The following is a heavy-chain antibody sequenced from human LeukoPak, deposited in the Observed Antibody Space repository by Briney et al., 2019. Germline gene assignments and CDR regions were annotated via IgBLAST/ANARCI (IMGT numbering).Heavy chain of an antibody. D-gene: IGHD3-3*01. Sequence: SETLSLTCAVSGDSISSSSYYWGWIRQPPGKGLEWIGSIYYSGNTYYNPSLKSRVTISVDTSKNQFSLKLSSVTAADTAIYYCQSRFLEWLLDYWGQGTLVTVSS. CDR2: IYYSGNT. CDR3: QSRFLEWLLDY. CDR1: GDSISSSSYY. V-gene: IGHV4-39*01. J-gene: IGHJ4*02.